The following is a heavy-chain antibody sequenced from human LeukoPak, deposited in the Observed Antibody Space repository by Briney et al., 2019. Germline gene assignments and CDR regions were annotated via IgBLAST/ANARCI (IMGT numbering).Heavy chain of an antibody. CDR2: ISAYNGNT. V-gene: IGHV1-18*01. D-gene: IGHD3-3*02. CDR1: GYTFTSYG. J-gene: IGHJ5*02. Sequence: GASVKVSCKASGYTFTSYGISWVRQAPGQGLEWMGWISAYNGNTNYAQKLQGRVTMTEDTSTDTAYMELSSLRSEDTAVYYCATDSVFAGWFDPRGQGTLVTVSS. CDR3: ATDSVFAGWFDP.